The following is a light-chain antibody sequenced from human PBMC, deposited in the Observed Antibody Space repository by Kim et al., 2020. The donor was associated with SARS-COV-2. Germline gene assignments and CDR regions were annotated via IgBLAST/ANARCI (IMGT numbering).Light chain of an antibody. CDR1: QTFSNN. CDR3: HQYNNWPFT. J-gene: IGKJ2*01. Sequence: SVSPGEGAPLSCRASQTFSNNLAWYQQRPGQAPRLLIYGASTRASGIPARFSGSGSGTEFTLTISSLQSEDSAVYYCHQYNNWPFTFGQGTKLEI. CDR2: GAS. V-gene: IGKV3-15*01.